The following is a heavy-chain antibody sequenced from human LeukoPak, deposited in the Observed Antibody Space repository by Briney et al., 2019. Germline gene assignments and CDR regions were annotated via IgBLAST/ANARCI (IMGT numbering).Heavy chain of an antibody. V-gene: IGHV3-53*01. D-gene: IGHD6-13*01. J-gene: IGHJ4*02. Sequence: PGGSLRLSCAASGFTVSSNYMSWVRQAPGKGLEWVSVIYSGGSTYYPDSVKGRFTISRDNSKNTLYLQMNSLRAEDTAVYYCARGLAAAGKRFFDYWGQGTLVTVSS. CDR2: IYSGGST. CDR1: GFTVSSNY. CDR3: ARGLAAAGKRFFDY.